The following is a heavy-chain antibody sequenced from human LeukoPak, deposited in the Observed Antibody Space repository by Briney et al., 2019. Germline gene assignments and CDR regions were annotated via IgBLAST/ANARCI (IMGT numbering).Heavy chain of an antibody. CDR1: GYTFTSYY. CDR3: ARDIFRGFGELFFDY. V-gene: IGHV1-46*01. J-gene: IGHJ4*02. Sequence: ASVKVSCKASGYTFTSYYMHWVRQAPGQGLEGMGIINPSGGSTSYAQKFQGRVTMTRDTSTSTVYMELSSLRSEDTAVYYCARDIFRGFGELFFDYWGQGTLVTVSS. D-gene: IGHD3-10*01. CDR2: INPSGGST.